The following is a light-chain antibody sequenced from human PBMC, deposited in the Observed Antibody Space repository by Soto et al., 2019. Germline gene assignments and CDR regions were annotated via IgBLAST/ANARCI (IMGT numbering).Light chain of an antibody. CDR1: QGISSW. J-gene: IGKJ4*01. CDR2: AAS. Sequence: DLQMPQSPSSVSASVGDRVTITCRASQGISSWLAWYQQKRGKAPNLLIYAASSLESGVPSRFSGSGSATDLTLTIGSLQPEDFAAYYCQQTNCFPLTFGGGTKVEIK. CDR3: QQTNCFPLT. V-gene: IGKV1-12*01.